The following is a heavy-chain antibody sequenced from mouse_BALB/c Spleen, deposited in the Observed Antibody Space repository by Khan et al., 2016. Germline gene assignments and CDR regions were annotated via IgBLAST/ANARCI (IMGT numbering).Heavy chain of an antibody. CDR2: IDPGNGNT. CDR3: ARRGPIFYYGSSCGY. Sequence: VQLQQSGAELVKPGASVKLSCTASGFNIKDTYIHWVKQRPEQGLEWIGRIDPGNGNTRYDPKFQGKATITADTSYNTASLHLSSLTSEDTAVYYCARRGPIFYYGSSCGYWGQGTTLTVSS. D-gene: IGHD1-1*01. V-gene: IGHV14-3*02. J-gene: IGHJ2*01. CDR1: GFNIKDTY.